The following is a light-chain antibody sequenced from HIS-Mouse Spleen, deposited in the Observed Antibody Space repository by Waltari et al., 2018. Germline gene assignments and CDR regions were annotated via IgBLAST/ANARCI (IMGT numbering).Light chain of an antibody. Sequence: QSVLTQPPSASGTPGQRVTISCSGSSSHIGSNYVYWYQPLPGTAPKLLIYRNNQRPSGVPDRFSGSKSGTSASLAISGLRSEDEADYYCAAWDDSLSGVVFGGGTKLTVL. J-gene: IGLJ2*01. CDR2: RNN. CDR3: AAWDDSLSGVV. V-gene: IGLV1-47*01. CDR1: SSHIGSNY.